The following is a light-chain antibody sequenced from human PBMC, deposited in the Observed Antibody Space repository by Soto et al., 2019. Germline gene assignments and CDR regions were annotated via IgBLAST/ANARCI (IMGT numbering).Light chain of an antibody. J-gene: IGKJ4*01. CDR1: QSVNIY. V-gene: IGKV3-11*01. CDR3: QQRSSWPVT. Sequence: EIVLTQAPATLSLSPGERATLSCRASQSVNIYLAWYQQRPGQAPKLLIYDVSKRATGIPARFSGSGSGTDFTLTITSLEPEDFAVYYCQQRSSWPVTFGGGTKVAIK. CDR2: DVS.